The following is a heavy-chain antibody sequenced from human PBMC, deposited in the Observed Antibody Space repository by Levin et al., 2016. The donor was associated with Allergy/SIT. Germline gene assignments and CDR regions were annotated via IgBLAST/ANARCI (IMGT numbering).Heavy chain of an antibody. CDR2: IFSTGST. J-gene: IGHJ5*02. CDR1: GASVSSGRYY. V-gene: IGHV4-31*03. CDR3: AREVKDTAIQNWFDA. Sequence: SETLSLTCTVSGASVSSGRYYWTWIRQHPVRGLEWIGYIFSTGSTYYNPSLKSRLSMSLDTSKNHFSLNLSSVTAADTAVYFCAREVKDTAIQNWFDAWGQGTLVTVSS. D-gene: IGHD5-18*01.